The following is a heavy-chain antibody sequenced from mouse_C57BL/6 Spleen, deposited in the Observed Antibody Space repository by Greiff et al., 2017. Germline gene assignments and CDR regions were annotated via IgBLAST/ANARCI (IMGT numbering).Heavy chain of an antibody. CDR3: ARLLGGSSYGWYFDV. V-gene: IGHV1-61*01. D-gene: IGHD1-1*01. Sequence: VQLQQPGAELVRPGSSVKLSCKASGYTFTSYWMDWVKQRPGQGLEWIGNIYPSDSETHYNQKFKDKATLTVDKSSSTAYMQLSSLTSEDSAVXYCARLLGGSSYGWYFDVWGTGTTVTVSS. CDR1: GYTFTSYW. CDR2: IYPSDSET. J-gene: IGHJ1*03.